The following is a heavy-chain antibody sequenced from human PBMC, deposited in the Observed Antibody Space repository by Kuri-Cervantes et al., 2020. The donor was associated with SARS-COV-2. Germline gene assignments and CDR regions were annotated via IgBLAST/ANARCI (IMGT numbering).Heavy chain of an antibody. J-gene: IGHJ6*02. Sequence: SETLSLTCSVSGDSISPYYWTWIRQPPGKGLEWIGHIYYSGSVNYNPSLMSRLTISVDKSKNQVSLKLTSVTAADTAVYYCARSAAAFYGMDAWGQGTTVTVSS. CDR1: GDSISPYY. CDR2: IYYSGSV. CDR3: ARSAAAFYGMDA. D-gene: IGHD2-2*01. V-gene: IGHV4-59*01.